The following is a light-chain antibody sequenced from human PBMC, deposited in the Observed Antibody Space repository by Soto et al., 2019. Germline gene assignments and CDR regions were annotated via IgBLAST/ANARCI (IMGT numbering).Light chain of an antibody. Sequence: DFQMTQCPSSLSAYVGDRVTITCRASQSISSYLNWYQQKPGKAPKVLIYDASSWAGGVPSRFTGSGSGTEFTLTVNSLQPDDFATYYCQQYSVYWTFGQGTKVDIK. CDR3: QQYSVYWT. CDR1: QSISSY. V-gene: IGKV1-5*01. CDR2: DAS. J-gene: IGKJ1*01.